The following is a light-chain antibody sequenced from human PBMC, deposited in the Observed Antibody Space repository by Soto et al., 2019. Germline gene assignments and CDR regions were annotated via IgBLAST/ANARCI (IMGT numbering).Light chain of an antibody. CDR3: QQRSNWPPAT. Sequence: IVLTQSPATLSLSAGERATLSCRASQSVSSNLAWYQKKPGQAPRLLIYGASTRATGIPARFSGSGSGTELTLTISSLEPEDFAAYYCQQRSNWPPATFGQGTRLEIK. CDR1: QSVSSN. CDR2: GAS. J-gene: IGKJ5*01. V-gene: IGKV3-11*01.